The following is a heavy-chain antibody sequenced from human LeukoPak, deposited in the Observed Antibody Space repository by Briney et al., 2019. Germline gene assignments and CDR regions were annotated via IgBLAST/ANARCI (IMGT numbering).Heavy chain of an antibody. J-gene: IGHJ4*02. Sequence: GASVKVPCKASGYTFTSYGISWVRQAPGQGLGWMGWISAYNGNTNYAQKLQGRVTVTTDTSTSTAYMELRSLRSDDTAVYYCARDVPGYFDWLSPPYFDYWGQGTLVTVSS. CDR2: ISAYNGNT. CDR1: GYTFTSYG. CDR3: ARDVPGYFDWLSPPYFDY. V-gene: IGHV1-18*01. D-gene: IGHD3-9*01.